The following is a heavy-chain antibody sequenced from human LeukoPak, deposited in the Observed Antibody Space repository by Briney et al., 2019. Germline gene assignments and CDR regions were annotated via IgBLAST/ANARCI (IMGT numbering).Heavy chain of an antibody. Sequence: PSETLSLTCIVSGGSISSSSYYWGWIRQPPGKGLEWIGSIYYSGSTYYNPSLKSRVTISVDTSKNQFSLKLSSVTAADTAVYYCARVRGGDDAFDIWGQGTMVTVSS. CDR2: IYYSGST. CDR1: GGSISSSSYY. CDR3: ARVRGGDDAFDI. D-gene: IGHD2-21*01. V-gene: IGHV4-39*07. J-gene: IGHJ3*02.